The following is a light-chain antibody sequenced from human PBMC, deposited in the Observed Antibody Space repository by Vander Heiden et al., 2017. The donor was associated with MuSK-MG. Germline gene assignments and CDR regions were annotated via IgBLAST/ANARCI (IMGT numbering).Light chain of an antibody. Sequence: EIVLTQSPDTLSLSPGERATLSCRASESVDSIFLAWYQQKAGQAPRLLIYGTSRRANGIPDRFSGSGYETDFTLTSTRLEPEDFAVYYVHHYCPSWTFGQGTKVEIK. CDR1: ESVDSIF. CDR2: GTS. V-gene: IGKV3-20*01. CDR3: HHYCPSWT. J-gene: IGKJ1*01.